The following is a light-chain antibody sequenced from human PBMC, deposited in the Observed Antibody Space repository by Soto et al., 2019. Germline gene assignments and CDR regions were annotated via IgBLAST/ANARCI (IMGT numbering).Light chain of an antibody. CDR1: QTLTSSY. J-gene: IGKJ2*01. V-gene: IGKV3-20*01. CDR2: GAS. Sequence: EIVLTQSPGTLSLSPVQRATLSCRTSQTLTSSYLAWYQQKPGQAPSLLIYGASTSVTVLPDRFNGSGSGTHFTLTISRVEPEDFAVYYCQQYDASPFTLCQGIKLEIK. CDR3: QQYDASPFT.